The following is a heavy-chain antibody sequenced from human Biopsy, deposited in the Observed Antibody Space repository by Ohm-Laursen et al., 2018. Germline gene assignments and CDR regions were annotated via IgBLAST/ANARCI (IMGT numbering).Heavy chain of an antibody. D-gene: IGHD4-23*01. V-gene: IGHV4-59*11. CDR1: GGSFTGHY. Sequence: TLSLTWPVSGGSFTGHYWSWIRQPPGEGLEWIGHISYTGYTSYNASLKSRVTISVDTSRNHFSLRLSSLTAADTAVHYCARESNDFGGLYFPRWGQGTLLTVSS. CDR2: ISYTGYT. CDR3: ARESNDFGGLYFPR. J-gene: IGHJ4*02.